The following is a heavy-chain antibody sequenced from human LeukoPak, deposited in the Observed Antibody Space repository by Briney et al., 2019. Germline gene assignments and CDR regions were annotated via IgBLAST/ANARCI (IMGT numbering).Heavy chain of an antibody. V-gene: IGHV1-8*01. CDR3: ARQVGGYYYYGMDV. CDR1: GYTFISYD. J-gene: IGHJ6*02. CDR2: MNPNSGNT. D-gene: IGHD2-15*01. Sequence: ASVKVSCKASGYTFISYDINWVRQATGQGLEWMGWMNPNSGNTGYAQKFQGRVTMTRNTSISTAYMELSSLRSEDTAVYSCARQVGGYYYYGMDVWGQGTTVTVSS.